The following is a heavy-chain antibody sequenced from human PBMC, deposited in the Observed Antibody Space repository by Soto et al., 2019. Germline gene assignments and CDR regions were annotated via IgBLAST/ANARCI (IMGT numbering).Heavy chain of an antibody. Sequence: ASVKVSCKASGYTFTGYYMHWVRQAPGQGLEWMGWINPNSGGTNYAQKFQGWVTMTRDTSISTAYMELSRLRSDDTAVYYCARASISDPNVIDYWGQGTLVTVSS. D-gene: IGHD2-8*01. CDR1: GYTFTGYY. V-gene: IGHV1-2*04. J-gene: IGHJ4*02. CDR2: INPNSGGT. CDR3: ARASISDPNVIDY.